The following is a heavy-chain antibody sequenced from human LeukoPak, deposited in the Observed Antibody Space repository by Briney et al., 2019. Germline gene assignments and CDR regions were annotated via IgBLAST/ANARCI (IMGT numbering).Heavy chain of an antibody. CDR1: GGSISSYY. J-gene: IGHJ4*02. Sequence: SETLSLTCTVSGGSISSYYWSWIRQPPGKGLEWIGYIYYSGSTNYNPSLKSRVTISVDTSKNQFSLKLSSVTAADTAVYYCARVSSGYDLAVDYWGQGTLVTVSS. CDR2: IYYSGST. D-gene: IGHD5-12*01. CDR3: ARVSSGYDLAVDY. V-gene: IGHV4-59*01.